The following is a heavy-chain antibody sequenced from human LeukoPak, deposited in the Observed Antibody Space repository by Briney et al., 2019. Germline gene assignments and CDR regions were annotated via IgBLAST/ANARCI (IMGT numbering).Heavy chain of an antibody. D-gene: IGHD6-19*01. CDR2: IYSGGST. Sequence: GGSLRLSSAASGFTVSFNYMSWVRQAPGQGLEWISVIYSGGSTYYADSVKGRFTISRDDSKNTLYLQMNSLRAEDTAIYYCARAQWRTYAYYYMDVWGKGTTVTVSS. J-gene: IGHJ6*03. CDR1: GFTVSFNY. V-gene: IGHV3-53*01. CDR3: ARAQWRTYAYYYMDV.